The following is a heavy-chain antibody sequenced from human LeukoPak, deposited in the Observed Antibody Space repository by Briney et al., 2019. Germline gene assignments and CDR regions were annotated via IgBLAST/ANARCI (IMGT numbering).Heavy chain of an antibody. CDR1: GFTFSSYA. V-gene: IGHV3-23*01. CDR2: ISNSGGDT. Sequence: PGGSLRLSCAASGFTFSSYAMTWVRQAPGKGLEWVSKISNSGGDTYYADSVKGRFTISRDNSKNTLYLQVNSLRVEDTAVYYCAKDKGMVVRNYYLDYWGQGTLVTVSS. D-gene: IGHD1-26*01. J-gene: IGHJ4*02. CDR3: AKDKGMVVRNYYLDY.